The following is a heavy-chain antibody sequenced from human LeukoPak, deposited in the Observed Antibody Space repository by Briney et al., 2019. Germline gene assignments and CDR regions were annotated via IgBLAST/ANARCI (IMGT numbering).Heavy chain of an antibody. CDR3: AKDSGPFDFWSGYWVDY. CDR1: GFTFSSYA. J-gene: IGHJ4*02. Sequence: GGSLRLSCAASGFTFSSYAMSWVRQAPGKGLEWVSAISGSGGSTYYADSVKGRFTISRDNSKNTLYLQMNSLRAEDTAVYYCAKDSGPFDFWSGYWVDYWGQGTLVTVSS. CDR2: ISGSGGST. V-gene: IGHV3-23*01. D-gene: IGHD3-3*01.